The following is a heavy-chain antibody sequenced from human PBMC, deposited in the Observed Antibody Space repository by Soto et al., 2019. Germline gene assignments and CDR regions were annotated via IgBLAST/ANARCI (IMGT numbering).Heavy chain of an antibody. Sequence: SETLSLTCTVSGGSISSGGYYWSWIRQHPGKGLEWIGYIYYSGSTYYNPSLKSRVTISVDTSKNQFSLKLSSVTAADTAVYYCARHHHYYYYGMDVWGQGTTVTVS. CDR2: IYYSGST. CDR3: ARHHHYYYYGMDV. J-gene: IGHJ6*02. CDR1: GGSISSGGYY. V-gene: IGHV4-31*03.